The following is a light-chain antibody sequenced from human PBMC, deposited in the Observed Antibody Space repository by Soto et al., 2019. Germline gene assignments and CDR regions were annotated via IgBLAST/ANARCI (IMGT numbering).Light chain of an antibody. J-gene: IGKJ4*01. Sequence: IVLTQSXCTLSLXXXXIXALXXXASQSVRSGYFAWYQQKPGQAPRLLIVGASSRATGIPDRFSGGGSGTDFTLTISRLEPEDFALYYCHQYDNSPLTFGGGTKVDIK. V-gene: IGKV3-20*01. CDR1: QSVRSGY. CDR2: GAS. CDR3: HQYDNSPLT.